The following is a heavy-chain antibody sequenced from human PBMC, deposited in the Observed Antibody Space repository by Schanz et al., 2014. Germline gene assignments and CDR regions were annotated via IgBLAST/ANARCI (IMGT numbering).Heavy chain of an antibody. Sequence: EVQLVESGGGLVKPGGSLRLSCAASGFSFSDYSMSWVRQAPGKGLEWVSLIYSGGDTNYADSVKGRFTISKHNSRHTLLLQMDSLTTDDTAVYYCAKTDQQMQRPDFWGQGTLVIVSS. CDR3: AKTDQQMQRPDF. CDR1: GFSFSDYS. V-gene: IGHV3-53*04. CDR2: IYSGGDT. D-gene: IGHD2-2*01. J-gene: IGHJ4*02.